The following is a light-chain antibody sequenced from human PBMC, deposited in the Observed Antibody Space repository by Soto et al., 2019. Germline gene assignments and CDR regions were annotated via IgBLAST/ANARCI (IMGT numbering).Light chain of an antibody. CDR1: SDSVSASHF. Sequence: QAVVTQEPSFSVSPGGTVTLTCGLSSDSVSASHFPSWYQQTPGQAPRTLIYNTNTRSSGVPDRFSGSKSGTSASLAITGLQAEDEADYHCQSYDGRLSGVIFGGGTKLTVL. CDR2: NTN. V-gene: IGLV8-61*01. CDR3: QSYDGRLSGVI. J-gene: IGLJ2*01.